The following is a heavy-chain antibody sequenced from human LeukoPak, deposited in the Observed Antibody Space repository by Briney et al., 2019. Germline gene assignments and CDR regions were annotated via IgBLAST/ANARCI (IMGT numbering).Heavy chain of an antibody. D-gene: IGHD3-10*01. CDR3: ASETYYYGSGSYFDY. CDR2: IYYSGST. CDR1: GGSISSSSYY. V-gene: IGHV4-39*07. J-gene: IGHJ4*02. Sequence: SETLSLTCTVSGGSISSSSYYWGWIRQTPGKGLEWIGSIYYSGSTYYNPSLKSRVTISVDTSKNQFSLKLSSVTAADTAVYYCASETYYYGSGSYFDYWGQGTLVTVSS.